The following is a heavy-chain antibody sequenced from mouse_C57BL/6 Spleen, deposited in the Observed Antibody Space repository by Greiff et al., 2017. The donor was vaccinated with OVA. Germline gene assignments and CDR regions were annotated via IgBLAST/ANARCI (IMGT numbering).Heavy chain of an antibody. J-gene: IGHJ3*01. CDR1: GYTFTSYW. V-gene: IGHV1-69*01. D-gene: IGHD1-1*02. CDR2: IDPSDSYT. CDR3: ARTHDGRAWFAY. Sequence: VQLQQPGAELVMPGASVKLSCKASGYTFTSYWMHWVKQRPGQGLEWIGEIDPSDSYTNYNQKLKGKSTLTVDKSSSNAYMQLSSLKSEASEVKDSARTHDGRAWFAYWGQGTPLTVSA.